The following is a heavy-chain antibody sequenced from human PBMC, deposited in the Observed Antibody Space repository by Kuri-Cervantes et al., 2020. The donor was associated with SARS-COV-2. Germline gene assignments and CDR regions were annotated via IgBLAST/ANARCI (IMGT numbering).Heavy chain of an antibody. CDR3: ARDSGYYDSSGHDPGAFDI. D-gene: IGHD3-22*01. CDR1: GYSISSGYY. V-gene: IGHV4-38-2*02. J-gene: IGHJ3*02. Sequence: SETLSLTCAVSGYSISSGYYWGWIRQPPGKGLWWSGSIYRSGSTYYNPSLKSRVTISVDTSNNQFAQKLSSGSAAVTAEYYCARDSGYYDSSGHDPGAFDIWGLGRKVTVSS. CDR2: IYRSGST.